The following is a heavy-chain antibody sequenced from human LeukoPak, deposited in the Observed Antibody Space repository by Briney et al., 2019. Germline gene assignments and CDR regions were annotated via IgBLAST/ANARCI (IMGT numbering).Heavy chain of an antibody. CDR3: ARTSYYYDSSGYGDNEDYYYYYMDV. CDR1: GGSFSGYY. Sequence: PSETLSLTCAVYGGSFSGYYWSWIRQPPGKGLEWIGEINHSGSTNYNPSLKSRVTISVDTSKNQFSLKLSSVTAADTAVYYCARTSYYYDSSGYGDNEDYYYYYMDVWGKGTTVTVSS. V-gene: IGHV4-34*01. CDR2: INHSGST. D-gene: IGHD3-22*01. J-gene: IGHJ6*03.